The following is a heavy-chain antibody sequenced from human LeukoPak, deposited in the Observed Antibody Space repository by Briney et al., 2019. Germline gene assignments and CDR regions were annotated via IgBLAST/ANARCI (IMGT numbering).Heavy chain of an antibody. D-gene: IGHD2-21*02. V-gene: IGHV4-34*01. CDR1: GGSFSGYY. Sequence: PSETLSLTCAVYGGSFSGYYWSWIRQPPGKGLEWIGEINHSGSTNYNLSLKSRVTISVDTSKNQFSLKLSSVTAADTAVYYCARARGDYVLLSAFDIWGQGTMVTVSS. CDR2: INHSGST. J-gene: IGHJ3*02. CDR3: ARARGDYVLLSAFDI.